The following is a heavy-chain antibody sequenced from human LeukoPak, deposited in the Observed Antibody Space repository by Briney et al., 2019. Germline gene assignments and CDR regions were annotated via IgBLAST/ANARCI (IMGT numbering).Heavy chain of an antibody. CDR3: ARDPPKSVAGTLGDY. V-gene: IGHV1-2*02. J-gene: IGHJ4*02. Sequence: WASVKVSCKASGYTFTGYYMHWVRQAPGQGLEWMGWINPNSGGTNYAQKFQGRVTMTRDTSISTAYMELSRLRSDDTAVYYCARDPPKSVAGTLGDYWGQGTLVTVSS. D-gene: IGHD6-19*01. CDR1: GYTFTGYY. CDR2: INPNSGGT.